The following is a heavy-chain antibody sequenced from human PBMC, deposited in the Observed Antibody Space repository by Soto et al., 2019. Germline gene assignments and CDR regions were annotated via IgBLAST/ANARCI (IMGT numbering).Heavy chain of an antibody. D-gene: IGHD6-25*01. V-gene: IGHV4-59*01. CDR1: GGSLSSYY. Sequence: QVQLQESGPGLVKPSETLSLTCTVSGGSLSSYYWTWIRQSPGKGLEWIGYVYFSGNTNYNPSLKSRVTISIDTSKNQFSLRLASVTAADTAFYYCGCVRPSGYVLSWGQGTLVTVSS. CDR2: VYFSGNT. CDR3: GCVRPSGYVLS. J-gene: IGHJ5*02.